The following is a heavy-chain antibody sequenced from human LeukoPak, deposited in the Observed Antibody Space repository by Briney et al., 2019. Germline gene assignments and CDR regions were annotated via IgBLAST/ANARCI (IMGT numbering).Heavy chain of an antibody. CDR3: TRVTTNGYFDY. J-gene: IGHJ4*02. D-gene: IGHD1-1*01. CDR1: GFIFSSFW. V-gene: IGHV3-7*04. Sequence: PGGSLRLSCVASGFIFSSFWMGWVRQAPGKGLEWVASIKFDESQSPHVDSVKGRFTISRDNAKNSLYLQMNSLRAEDTAVYFCTRVTTNGYFDYWGQGTLVTVSS. CDR2: IKFDESQS.